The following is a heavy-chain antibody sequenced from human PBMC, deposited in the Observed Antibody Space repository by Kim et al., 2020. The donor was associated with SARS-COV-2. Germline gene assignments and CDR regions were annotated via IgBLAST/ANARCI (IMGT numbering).Heavy chain of an antibody. D-gene: IGHD3-22*01. Sequence: SETLSLTCTVSGGSISSSSYYWGWIRQPPGKGLEWIGSIYYSGSTYYNPILKSRVTISVDTSKNQFSLKLSSVTAADTAVYYCARQVTMIVVVIKFVGFLDYWGQGPLVPVSS. CDR2: IYYSGST. J-gene: IGHJ4*02. CDR3: ARQVTMIVVVIKFVGFLDY. CDR1: GGSISSSSYY. V-gene: IGHV4-39*01.